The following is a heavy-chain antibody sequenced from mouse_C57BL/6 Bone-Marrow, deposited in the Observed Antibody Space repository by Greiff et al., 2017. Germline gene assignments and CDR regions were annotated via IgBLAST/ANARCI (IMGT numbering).Heavy chain of an antibody. CDR2: ISSGGSYT. Sequence: EVKLMESGGDLVKPGGSLKLSCAASGFTFSSYGMSWVRQTPDKRLEWVATISSGGSYTYYPDSVKGRFTISRDNAKNTLYLQMSSLKSEDTAMYYCARPHYYGSSPWFAYWGQGTLVTVSA. J-gene: IGHJ3*01. V-gene: IGHV5-6*01. CDR3: ARPHYYGSSPWFAY. D-gene: IGHD1-1*01. CDR1: GFTFSSYG.